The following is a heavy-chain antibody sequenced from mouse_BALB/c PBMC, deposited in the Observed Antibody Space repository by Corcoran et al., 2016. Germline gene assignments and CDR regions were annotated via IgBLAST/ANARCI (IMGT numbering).Heavy chain of an antibody. CDR2: IDPANGNT. V-gene: IGHV14-3*02. Sequence: EVQLQQSGAELVKPGASVKLSCTASGFNIKDTYMHWVKQRPEQGLEWIGRIDPANGNTKYDPKFQGKATITADTASNTAYLQLSSLTSDDTAVDYCARGDWYFDVGGAGSTVTVSS. CDR1: GFNIKDTY. J-gene: IGHJ1*01. CDR3: ARGDWYFDV.